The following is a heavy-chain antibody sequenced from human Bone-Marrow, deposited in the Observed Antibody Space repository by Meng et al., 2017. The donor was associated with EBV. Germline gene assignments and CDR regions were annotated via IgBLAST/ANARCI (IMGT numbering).Heavy chain of an antibody. V-gene: IGHV3-30*18. CDR1: TFTCRFYG. J-gene: IGHJ4*02. CDR3: AKEGTGSRYTFDH. Sequence: LLLVAAGGGVVRAGRLLRLSCTTSTFTCRFYGMLLGRQAAGKVLEWVGVVSADGETTYSAASVKGRFTCSRNNSNNNLYLQMNSLTTEDTALYYCAKEGTGSRYTFDHWGQGTLVTVSS. CDR2: VSADGETT. D-gene: IGHD1-26*01.